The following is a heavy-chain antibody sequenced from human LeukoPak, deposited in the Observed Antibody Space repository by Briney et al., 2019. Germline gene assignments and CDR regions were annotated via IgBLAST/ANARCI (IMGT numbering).Heavy chain of an antibody. Sequence: GGCLRLSCAASGFTFNSYAMNWVRQAPGKGLEWVSGISGSGSSTYYADSVKGRFTISRDNSKNTLYLQMNSLRAEDTAVYYCAKDLFPEYCNSVSCYSNFDYWGQGTLVTVSS. J-gene: IGHJ4*02. D-gene: IGHD2-15*01. CDR2: ISGSGSST. CDR3: AKDLFPEYCNSVSCYSNFDY. V-gene: IGHV3-23*01. CDR1: GFTFNSYA.